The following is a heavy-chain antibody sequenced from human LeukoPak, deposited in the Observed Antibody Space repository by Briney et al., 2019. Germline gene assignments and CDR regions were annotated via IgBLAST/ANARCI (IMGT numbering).Heavy chain of an antibody. CDR3: AKEDHFAS. CDR2: ITWNSGSI. V-gene: IGHV3-9*01. CDR1: GFTFDDYT. J-gene: IGHJ4*02. Sequence: GGSLRLSCAASGFTFDDYTMHWVRQAPGKGLEWVSGITWNSGSIGYADSVRGQFTISRDNAKNSLYLEMNSLRAEDTALYYCAKEDHFASWGQGTLVTVSS.